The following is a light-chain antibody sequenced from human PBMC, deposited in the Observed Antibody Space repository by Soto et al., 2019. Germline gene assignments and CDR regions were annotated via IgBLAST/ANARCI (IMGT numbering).Light chain of an antibody. V-gene: IGKV1-5*01. CDR2: AAS. CDR1: QTISNW. J-gene: IGKJ2*02. Sequence: DIQMTQSPSSLSASVGDRVTITCRASQTISNWLAWYQQKPGRAPKLLIYAASTLESGVPSRFSGRGSGTEFTLTISSLQPDDFATYYCQHSNSHLCTFGQGIKLESK. CDR3: QHSNSHLCT.